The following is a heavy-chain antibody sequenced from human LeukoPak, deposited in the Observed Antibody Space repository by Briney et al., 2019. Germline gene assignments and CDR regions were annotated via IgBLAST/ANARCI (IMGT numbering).Heavy chain of an antibody. J-gene: IGHJ4*02. CDR2: ISGYNGNT. CDR3: ARAPLYGSCEY. CDR1: GYTFSSYG. V-gene: IGHV1-18*01. D-gene: IGHD6-6*01. Sequence: VASVKVSCKASGYTFSSYGISWVRQAPGQGLEWMGWISGYNGNTNYAQKLQGRVTMTTDTSTSTAYMELRSLRSDDTAMYYCARAPLYGSCEYWGQGTLVTVSS.